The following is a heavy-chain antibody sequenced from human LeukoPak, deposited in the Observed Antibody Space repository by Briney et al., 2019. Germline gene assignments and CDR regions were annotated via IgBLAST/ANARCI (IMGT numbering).Heavy chain of an antibody. CDR2: IWYDGSNK. J-gene: IGHJ4*02. Sequence: GGSLRLSCAASGFAFSSYGMHWVRQAPGKGLEWVAVIWYDGSNKYYADSVKGRFTISRDNSKNTLYLQMNSLRAEDTAVYYCARESRYFDWLFDYWGQGTLVTVSS. V-gene: IGHV3-33*01. D-gene: IGHD3-9*01. CDR3: ARESRYFDWLFDY. CDR1: GFAFSSYG.